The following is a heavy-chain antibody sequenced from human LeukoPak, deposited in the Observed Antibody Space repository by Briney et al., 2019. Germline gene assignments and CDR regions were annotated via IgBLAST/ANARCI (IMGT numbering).Heavy chain of an antibody. V-gene: IGHV3-33*01. D-gene: IGHD3-10*01. Sequence: GRSLRLTCAASGFTFSSYGMHWVRQGPGKGLELVTFIWYDGTDKNYADSVKGRFTISRDNSKNTLYLQMDSLRAEDTAVYYCARSGSTYYYGMDVWGQGTTVTVSS. CDR3: ARSGSTYYYGMDV. CDR1: GFTFSSYG. J-gene: IGHJ6*02. CDR2: IWYDGTDK.